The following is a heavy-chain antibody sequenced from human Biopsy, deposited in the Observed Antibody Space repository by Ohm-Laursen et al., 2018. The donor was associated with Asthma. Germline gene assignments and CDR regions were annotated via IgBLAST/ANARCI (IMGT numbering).Heavy chain of an antibody. J-gene: IGHJ6*02. CDR3: ARDSAEWELLRYYYYGMDV. CDR1: GFTFSSYS. Sequence: SLRLSCAASGFTFSSYSMNWVRQAPGKGLEWVSYISSSSSTIYYADSVKGRFTISRDNAKNSLYLQMNSLRDEDTAVYYCARDSAEWELLRYYYYGMDVWGQGTTVTVSS. D-gene: IGHD1-26*01. V-gene: IGHV3-48*02. CDR2: ISSSSSTI.